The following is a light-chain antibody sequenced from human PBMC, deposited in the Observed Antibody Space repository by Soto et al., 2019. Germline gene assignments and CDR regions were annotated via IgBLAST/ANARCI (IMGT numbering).Light chain of an antibody. Sequence: DIVMTQSPLSLPVTPGEPASISCRSSQSLLHSNGYNYLDWYLQKPGQSPQLLIYLGSNRASGVSDRFSGSGSGTDFTLKISRVEAEDVGVYYCMQALQTPRTFGQGTKV. J-gene: IGKJ1*01. CDR3: MQALQTPRT. CDR1: QSLLHSNGYNY. V-gene: IGKV2-28*01. CDR2: LGS.